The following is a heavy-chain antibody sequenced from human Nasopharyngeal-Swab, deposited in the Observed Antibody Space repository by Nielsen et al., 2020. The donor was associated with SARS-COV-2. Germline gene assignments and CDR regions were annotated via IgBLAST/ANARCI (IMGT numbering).Heavy chain of an antibody. J-gene: IGHJ4*02. CDR3: VNGGSLDF. Sequence: LSLTCAASGFTFSNSWMSWVRQAPGKGLEWVANIKQDGSEKYYVDSVKGRFTISRENAKNSLYLQMNSLRAEDTGVYYCVNGGSLDFWGQGTLVTVSP. V-gene: IGHV3-7*01. CDR1: GFTFSNSW. D-gene: IGHD2-15*01. CDR2: IKQDGSEK.